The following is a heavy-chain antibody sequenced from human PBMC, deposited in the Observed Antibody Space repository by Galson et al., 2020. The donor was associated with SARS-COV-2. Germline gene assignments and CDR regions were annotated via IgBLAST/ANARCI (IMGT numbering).Heavy chain of an antibody. CDR3: ARGVRMVQGTLNI. J-gene: IGHJ3*02. Sequence: SETLSLTCTVSGGSISSSSYYWGWIRQPPGKGLEWIGSIYYSGSTYYNPSLKSRVTISVDTSKNQFSLKLSSVTAADTAVYYCARGVRMVQGTLNIWGQGTMVTVSS. D-gene: IGHD3-10*01. CDR2: IYYSGST. V-gene: IGHV4-39*07. CDR1: GGSISSSSYY.